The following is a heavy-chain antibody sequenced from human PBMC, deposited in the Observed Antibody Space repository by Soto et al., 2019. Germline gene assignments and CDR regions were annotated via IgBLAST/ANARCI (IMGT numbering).Heavy chain of an antibody. V-gene: IGHV1-2*04. CDR1: GYTFAGDY. CDR2: INPNSGGT. J-gene: IGHJ4*02. CDR3: ATLDPTGNFDY. Sequence: ASVKVSCKASGYTFAGDYMPWVRQAPGQGLEWMGWINPNSGGTNYAQKFQGWVTMTRDTSISTAYMELSRLRSDDTAVYYCATLDPTGNFDYWGQGTLVTVSS.